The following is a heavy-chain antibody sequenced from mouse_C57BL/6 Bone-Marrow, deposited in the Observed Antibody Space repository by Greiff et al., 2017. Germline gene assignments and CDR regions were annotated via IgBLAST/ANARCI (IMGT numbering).Heavy chain of an antibody. CDR3: ASRLGFAY. Sequence: VQGVESGPGLVQPSQSLSITCTVSGFSLTSYGVHWVRQPPGKGLEWLGVLWSGGSTDYNAAFISRLSISKDNSKGQVFFKMNSLQADDTAIYYCASRLGFAYWGQGTLVTVAA. J-gene: IGHJ3*01. CDR2: LWSGGST. CDR1: GFSLTSYG. V-gene: IGHV2-4*01. D-gene: IGHD3-1*01.